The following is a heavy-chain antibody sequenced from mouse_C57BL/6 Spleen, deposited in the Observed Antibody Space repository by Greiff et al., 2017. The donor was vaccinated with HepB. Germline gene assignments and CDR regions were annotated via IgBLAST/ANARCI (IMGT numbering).Heavy chain of an antibody. CDR2: IYPGDGDT. Sequence: VQLQQSGPELVKPGASVKISCKASGYAFSSSWMNWVKQRPGKGLEWIGRIYPGDGDTNYNGKFKGKATLTADKSSSTAYMQLSSLTSDDSAVYFCARSNDGRFAYWGQGTLVTVSA. CDR1: GYAFSSSW. J-gene: IGHJ3*01. CDR3: ARSNDGRFAY. D-gene: IGHD2-3*01. V-gene: IGHV1-82*01.